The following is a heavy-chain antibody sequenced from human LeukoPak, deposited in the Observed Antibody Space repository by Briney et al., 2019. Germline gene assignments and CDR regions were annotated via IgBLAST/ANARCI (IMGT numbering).Heavy chain of an antibody. J-gene: IGHJ3*02. CDR1: GFTFSSYG. CDR3: AKDSGYASAFDI. V-gene: IGHV3-30*18. Sequence: GGSLRLPCAASGFTFSSYGMHWVRQAPGKGLEWVAVISYDGSNKYYADSVKGRFTISRDDSKNTLYVQMNSLRVDDAAVYYCAKDSGYASAFDIWGQGTMVTVSS. CDR2: ISYDGSNK. D-gene: IGHD5-12*01.